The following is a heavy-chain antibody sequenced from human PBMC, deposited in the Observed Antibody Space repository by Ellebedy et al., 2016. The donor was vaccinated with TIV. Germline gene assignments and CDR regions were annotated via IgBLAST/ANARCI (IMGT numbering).Heavy chain of an antibody. D-gene: IGHD3-10*01. CDR3: ARRGGFGELLPTMAFDI. CDR1: GGSISSYY. V-gene: IGHV4-59*01. J-gene: IGHJ3*02. CDR2: IYYSGST. Sequence: SETLSLXCTVSGGSISSYYWSWIRQPPGKGLEWIGYIYYSGSTNYNPSLKSRVTISVDTSKNQFSLKLSSVTAADTAVYYCARRGGFGELLPTMAFDIWGQGTMVTVSS.